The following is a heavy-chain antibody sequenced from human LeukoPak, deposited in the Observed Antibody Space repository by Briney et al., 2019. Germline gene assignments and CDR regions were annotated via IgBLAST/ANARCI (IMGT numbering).Heavy chain of an antibody. CDR3: ARRGITYSSSFFDF. CDR2: IFYSGST. D-gene: IGHD2-2*01. CDR1: GGSIGSSSYF. Sequence: PSEALSLTCSVSGGSIGSSSYFWGWIRKPPGKGLDWIGHIFYSGSTYYNPSLKSRVTISVDTSKNQFPLHLNSVTAADTATYYCARRGITYSSSFFDFWGQGTLVTVSS. J-gene: IGHJ4*02. V-gene: IGHV4-39*01.